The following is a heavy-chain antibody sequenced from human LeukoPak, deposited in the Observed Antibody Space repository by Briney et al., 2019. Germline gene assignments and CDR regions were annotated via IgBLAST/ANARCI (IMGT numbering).Heavy chain of an antibody. D-gene: IGHD1-14*01. CDR1: GFTFSSYA. CDR3: ASQRRDTNPRFDY. CDR2: IYSVGST. Sequence: PGGSLRLSCAASGFTFSSYAMSWVRQAPGKGLEWVSVIYSVGSTYYADSVKGRFTISRDNSKNTLYLQMNSLRAEDTAVYYCASQRRDTNPRFDYWGQGTLVTVSS. J-gene: IGHJ4*02. V-gene: IGHV3-23*03.